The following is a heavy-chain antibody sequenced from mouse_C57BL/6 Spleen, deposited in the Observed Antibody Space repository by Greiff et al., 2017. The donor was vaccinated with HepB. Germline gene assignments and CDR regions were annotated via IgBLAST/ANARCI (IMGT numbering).Heavy chain of an antibody. D-gene: IGHD2-5*01. J-gene: IGHJ2*01. CDR3: ARDAYYSNYLCYFDY. CDR2: ISGGGGNT. V-gene: IGHV5-9*01. Sequence: DVKLQESGGGLVKPGGSLKLSCAASGFTFSSYTMSWVRQTPEKRLEWVATISGGGGNTYYPDSVKGRFTISRDNAKNTLYLQMSSLRSEDTALYYCARDAYYSNYLCYFDYWGQGTTLTVSS. CDR1: GFTFSSYT.